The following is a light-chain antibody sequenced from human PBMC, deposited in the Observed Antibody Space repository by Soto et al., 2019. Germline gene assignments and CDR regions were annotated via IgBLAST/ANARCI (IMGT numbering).Light chain of an antibody. CDR3: CSYAGSSTPRV. V-gene: IGLV2-23*02. Sequence: QSALTQPASVSGSPGQSITISCTGTSSDVGSYNLVSWYQQHPGKAPKLMIYEVSKRPSGVSNRFSGSKSGNTASLTISGLQAEDEADYDCCSYAGSSTPRVFGGGTKLTVL. CDR2: EVS. CDR1: SSDVGSYNL. J-gene: IGLJ2*01.